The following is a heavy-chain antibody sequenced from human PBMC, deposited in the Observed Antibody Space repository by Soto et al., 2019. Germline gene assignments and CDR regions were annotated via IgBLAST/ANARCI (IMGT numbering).Heavy chain of an antibody. D-gene: IGHD2-21*01. CDR1: GFTFSGYY. CDR2: FSSSGYTI. J-gene: IGHJ4*02. CDR3: ATGRGGRIED. V-gene: IGHV3-11*01. Sequence: GGSLRLSCEASGFTFSGYYMTWIRQAPGKGLEWISYFSSSGYTIRYADSVEGRFTVSRDDAKNTLYLQMNSLRAEDTAVYYCATGRGGRIEDWGQGTLVTVSS.